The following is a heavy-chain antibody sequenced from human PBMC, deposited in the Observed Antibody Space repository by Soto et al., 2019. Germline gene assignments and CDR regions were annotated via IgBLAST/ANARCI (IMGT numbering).Heavy chain of an antibody. CDR3: ARGFRDGYFYAMDV. D-gene: IGHD2-21*01. Sequence: QVLLVQSGAEVKKSGSSVKVSCKASGGTFSSYAINWVRQAPGQGIEWMGGIIPMFGKPNYAENFQGRVTISADESTITAYMELSSLTSDDAAVYYCARGFRDGYFYAMDVWGQGTTVTVS. CDR2: IIPMFGKP. V-gene: IGHV1-69*01. CDR1: GGTFSSYA. J-gene: IGHJ6*02.